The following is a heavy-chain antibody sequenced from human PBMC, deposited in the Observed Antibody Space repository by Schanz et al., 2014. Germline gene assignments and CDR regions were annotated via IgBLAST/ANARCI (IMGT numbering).Heavy chain of an antibody. CDR1: GFTVSSNY. V-gene: IGHV3-66*01. D-gene: IGHD1-26*01. Sequence: EVQLVESGGGLVQPGGSLRLSCAASGFTVSSNYMSWVRQAPGKGLEWVSFIYSDGRTYYGDSVKGRFTISRDNSKNTLYLQMNSLRAEDSAVYYCAKVGPYSGSLGAFDIWGQGTMVTVSS. J-gene: IGHJ3*02. CDR3: AKVGPYSGSLGAFDI. CDR2: IYSDGRT.